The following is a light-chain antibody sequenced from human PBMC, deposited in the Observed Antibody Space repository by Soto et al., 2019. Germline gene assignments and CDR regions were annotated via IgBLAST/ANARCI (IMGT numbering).Light chain of an antibody. J-gene: IGKJ2*01. CDR2: GTS. CDR1: QTVHSSF. CDR3: QQRGGSPPYT. Sequence: EVVLTQSPGTLSLSPGDRATVSCRASQTVHSSFFAWYQQKGGQAPRLLIYGTSNRAAGIPDRFSGHVSGTDFTLTIDGLEPEDFAMYFCQQRGGSPPYTFGRGTRVEI. V-gene: IGKV3-20*01.